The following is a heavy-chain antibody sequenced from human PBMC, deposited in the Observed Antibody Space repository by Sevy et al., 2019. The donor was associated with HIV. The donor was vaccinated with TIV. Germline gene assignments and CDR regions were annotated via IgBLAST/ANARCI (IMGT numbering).Heavy chain of an antibody. CDR1: GFTFSNAW. D-gene: IGHD5-12*01. J-gene: IGHJ4*02. Sequence: GGSLRLSCAASGFTFSNAWMSWVRQAPGKGLEWVGRIKSKTDGGTTDYAAPVKGRFTISRDDSKNTLYLQMNSLKTEDTAVYYCTTKPPRDGYNYWSDYWGQGTLVTVSS. CDR2: IKSKTDGGTT. CDR3: TTKPPRDGYNYWSDY. V-gene: IGHV3-15*01.